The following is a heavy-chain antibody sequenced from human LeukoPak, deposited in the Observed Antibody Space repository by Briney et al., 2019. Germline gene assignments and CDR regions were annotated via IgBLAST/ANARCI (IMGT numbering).Heavy chain of an antibody. Sequence: SETLSLTCTVSGAFVLSGGHYWSWIRKHPGQGLEWIGYIHSSGTTKYKPSLKSRAFISLDASKNQFSQRLTSVTAADTAVYYCTKDLRADDSPLGFDPWGQGTLVTVSS. D-gene: IGHD3-16*01. CDR2: IHSSGTT. V-gene: IGHV4-31*03. J-gene: IGHJ5*02. CDR3: TKDLRADDSPLGFDP. CDR1: GAFVLSGGHY.